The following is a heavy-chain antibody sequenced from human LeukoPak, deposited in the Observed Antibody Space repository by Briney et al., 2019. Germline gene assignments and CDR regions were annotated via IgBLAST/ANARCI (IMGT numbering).Heavy chain of an antibody. CDR1: GYIFTGYY. Sequence: ASVKVSCKASGYIFTGYYMHWVRQAPGQGLEWMGWINANSGGTNYAQKFQGRVTMTRDTSISTAYMELSRLRSDDTAVYYCARDRGLRYFDPPNWGQGTLVTVSS. J-gene: IGHJ4*02. CDR2: INANSGGT. D-gene: IGHD3-9*01. CDR3: ARDRGLRYFDPPN. V-gene: IGHV1-2*02.